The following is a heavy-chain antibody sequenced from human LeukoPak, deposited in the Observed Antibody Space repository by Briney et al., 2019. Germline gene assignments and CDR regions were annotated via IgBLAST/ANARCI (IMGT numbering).Heavy chain of an antibody. CDR3: ARDYYGSGSYSLAESFDI. D-gene: IGHD3-10*01. CDR2: INPNTGDT. V-gene: IGHV1-2*02. Sequence: GASVKVSCKASGYTFTDCYMHWVRQAPGQGLEWMGWINPNTGDTNSAQKFQGRVTMTRDTSISTAYMEMSRLRSDDTAVYYCARDYYGSGSYSLAESFDIWGQGTMVTVSS. J-gene: IGHJ3*02. CDR1: GYTFTDCY.